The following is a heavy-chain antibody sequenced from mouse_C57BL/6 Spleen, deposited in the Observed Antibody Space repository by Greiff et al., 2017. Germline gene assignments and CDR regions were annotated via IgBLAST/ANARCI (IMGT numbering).Heavy chain of an antibody. Sequence: VQLVESGAELARPGASVKLSCKASGYTFTSYGISWVKQRTGQGLEWIGEIYPRSGNTYYNEKFKGKATLTADKSSSTAYMELRSLTSEDSAVYFCARSRDYGSSYETGGFAYWGQGTLVTVSA. V-gene: IGHV1-81*01. CDR1: GYTFTSYG. D-gene: IGHD1-1*01. CDR3: ARSRDYGSSYETGGFAY. CDR2: IYPRSGNT. J-gene: IGHJ3*01.